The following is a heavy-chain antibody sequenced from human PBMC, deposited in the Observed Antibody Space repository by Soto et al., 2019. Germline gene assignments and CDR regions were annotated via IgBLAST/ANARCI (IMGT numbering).Heavy chain of an antibody. Sequence: SETLSLTCTFSGGSISSYRWSWIRQPAGKGLEWIGRLNNDGNTHYNPSLKGRVSVSVDTSRNQFFLKLRSVTAADSAVYYCGREGEETWDYEASWGQGTPVTVSS. CDR3: GREGEETWDYEAS. V-gene: IGHV4-4*07. CDR1: GGSISSYR. J-gene: IGHJ5*02. D-gene: IGHD1-7*01. CDR2: LNNDGNT.